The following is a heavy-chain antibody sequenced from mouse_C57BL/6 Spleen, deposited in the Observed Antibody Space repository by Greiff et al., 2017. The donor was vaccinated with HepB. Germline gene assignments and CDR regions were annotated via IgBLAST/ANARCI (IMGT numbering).Heavy chain of an antibody. Sequence: EVQLQQSGPELVKPGASVKIPCKASGYTFTDYNMDWVKQSHGKSLEWIGDINPNNGGTIYNQKFKGKATLTVDKSSSTAYMELRSLTSEDTAVYYCARRAAQAYYYAMDYWGQGTSVTVSS. CDR2: INPNNGGT. V-gene: IGHV1-18*01. CDR1: GYTFTDYN. D-gene: IGHD3-2*02. CDR3: ARRAAQAYYYAMDY. J-gene: IGHJ4*01.